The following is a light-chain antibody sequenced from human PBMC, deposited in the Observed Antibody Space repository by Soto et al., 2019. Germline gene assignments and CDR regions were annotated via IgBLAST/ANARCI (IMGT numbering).Light chain of an antibody. CDR2: DAS. J-gene: IGKJ1*01. Sequence: EIVLTPSPATLSLSPGERATLSGRASQSVSTYLAWYQQTPGRPHRLLIYDASKRAPGIPARFSGSGSGTDFTLTVSSLEPEDFAVYYCQQSSNWQGTFGRGTKV. CDR1: QSVSTY. V-gene: IGKV3-11*01. CDR3: QQSSNWQGT.